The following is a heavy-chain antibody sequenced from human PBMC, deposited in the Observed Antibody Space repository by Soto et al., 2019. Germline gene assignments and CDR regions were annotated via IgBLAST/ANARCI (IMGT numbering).Heavy chain of an antibody. CDR2: VHPGHSDI. CDR1: GYDFVDYW. CDR3: ARRLYYYYQSGHYVGWFDP. V-gene: IGHV5-51*01. D-gene: IGHD3-22*01. J-gene: IGHJ5*01. Sequence: PGESLKISCKASGYDFVDYWMVWVRQMPGKGMDRRGTVHPGHSDIRYNPPSQRPVTISAAKSIATAYLQWSNLKPSDSAMYYCARRLYYYYQSGHYVGWFDPWGPGTMVTVSS.